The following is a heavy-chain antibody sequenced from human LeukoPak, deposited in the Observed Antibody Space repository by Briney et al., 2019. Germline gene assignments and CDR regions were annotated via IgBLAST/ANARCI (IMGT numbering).Heavy chain of an antibody. J-gene: IGHJ4*02. CDR1: GYTSTSYD. V-gene: IGHV1-18*01. CDR2: ISAYNGNT. Sequence: ASVKVSCKASGYTSTSYDIIWVRQAPGQGLEWMGWISAYNGNTNYAQKFQGRVTMTTDTSTNTAYMELRSLRSDDTAVYYCARGPAWGYYFNYWGQGTLVIVSS. CDR3: ARGPAWGYYFNY. D-gene: IGHD3-16*01.